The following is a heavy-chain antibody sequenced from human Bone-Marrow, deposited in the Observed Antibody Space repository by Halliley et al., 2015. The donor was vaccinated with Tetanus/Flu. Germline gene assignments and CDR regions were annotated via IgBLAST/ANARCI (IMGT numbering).Heavy chain of an antibody. Sequence: QLVQSGAEVKKPGASVMVSCKASGYTFSSYDITWVRQATGQGLEWMGWMNPNSGNTGYAEKFQGRVTMTGDTSITTAYMEMSSLNSEDTAVYYCARAVRNQLVSDFWGQGTLVTVSS. V-gene: IGHV1-8*01. CDR1: GYTFSSYD. CDR2: MNPNSGNT. CDR3: ARAVRNQLVSDF. D-gene: IGHD6-6*01. J-gene: IGHJ4*02.